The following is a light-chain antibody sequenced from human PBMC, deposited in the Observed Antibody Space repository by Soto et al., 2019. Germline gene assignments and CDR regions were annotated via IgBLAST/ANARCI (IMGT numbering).Light chain of an antibody. CDR1: SSDVGAYNY. J-gene: IGLJ3*02. CDR3: SSYTSSTTWV. Sequence: QSALTQPASVSGSPGQSITISCTGTSSDVGAYNYVSWYQQHPGKAPKLMIYEVSYRPSGVSDRFSGSRSGNTASLTISGLQAEDESDYYCSSYTSSTTWVFGGGTKLTFL. V-gene: IGLV2-14*01. CDR2: EVS.